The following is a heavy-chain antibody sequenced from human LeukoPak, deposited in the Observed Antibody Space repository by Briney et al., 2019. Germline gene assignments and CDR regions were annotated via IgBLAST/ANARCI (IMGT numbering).Heavy chain of an antibody. Sequence: PGGSLRVSCAASGFTFSDHYFSWVRQAPGKGLVWVSRINSDGSTTSYADSVKGRFTISRDNAKNTLYLQMNSLRGEDTAVYYCARKYCSTTSCLFDNWGQGTLVTVSS. D-gene: IGHD2-2*01. CDR2: INSDGSTT. V-gene: IGHV3-74*01. J-gene: IGHJ4*02. CDR3: ARKYCSTTSCLFDN. CDR1: GFTFSDHY.